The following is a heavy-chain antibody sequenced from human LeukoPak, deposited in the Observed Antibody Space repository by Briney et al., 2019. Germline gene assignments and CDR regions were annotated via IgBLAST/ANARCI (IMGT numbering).Heavy chain of an antibody. D-gene: IGHD3-22*01. Sequence: GGSLRLSCAASGFTFSSYGMHWVRQAPGKGLEWVAVISYDGSNKYYADSVKGRFTISRDNSKNTLYLQMNSLRAEDTAVYYCAVDSSGYYSHWGQGTLVTVSS. CDR2: ISYDGSNK. J-gene: IGHJ4*02. CDR3: AVDSSGYYSH. V-gene: IGHV3-30*03. CDR1: GFTFSSYG.